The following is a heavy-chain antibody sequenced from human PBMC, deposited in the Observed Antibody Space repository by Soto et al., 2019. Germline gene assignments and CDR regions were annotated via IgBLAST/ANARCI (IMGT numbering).Heavy chain of an antibody. CDR3: ARQGFGPLHGLVDV. Sequence: SETLSVTCTVAGGSISSYYWSWIRQPPGKGLEWIGYIYYSGSTNYNPSLKSRVTISVDTSKNQFSLKLSSVTAADTAVYYCARQGFGPLHGLVDVWGQGTTVTVSS. D-gene: IGHD3-10*01. CDR1: GGSISSYY. V-gene: IGHV4-59*08. J-gene: IGHJ6*02. CDR2: IYYSGST.